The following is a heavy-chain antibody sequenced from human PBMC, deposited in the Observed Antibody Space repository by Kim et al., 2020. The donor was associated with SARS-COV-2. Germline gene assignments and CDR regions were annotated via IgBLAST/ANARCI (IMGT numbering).Heavy chain of an antibody. D-gene: IGHD3-22*01. CDR3: ASPSRWYYYDSSGYSY. V-gene: IGHV3-53*04. CDR2: IYSGGST. J-gene: IGHJ4*02. Sequence: GGSLRLSCAASGFTVSSNYMSWVRQAPGKGLEWVSVIYSGGSTYYADSVKGRFTISRHNSKNTLYLQMNSLRAEDTAVYYCASPSRWYYYDSSGYSYWGQGTLLTVSS. CDR1: GFTVSSNY.